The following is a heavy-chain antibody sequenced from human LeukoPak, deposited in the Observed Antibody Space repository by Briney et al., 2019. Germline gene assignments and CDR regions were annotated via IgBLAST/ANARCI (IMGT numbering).Heavy chain of an antibody. D-gene: IGHD6-13*01. J-gene: IGHJ6*03. CDR3: AKGGGSSYYYYMDV. V-gene: IGHV3-23*01. CDR2: ISGSGGST. CDR1: GFTFSRYG. Sequence: GGTLRRSGAASGFTFSRYGMIWVRQAPGKGWEWVSAISGSGGSTYYADSGKGRFTISRDNSKDTLYLQMNSLSAEDTAVYSCAKGGGSSYYYYMDVWGKGTTVTISS.